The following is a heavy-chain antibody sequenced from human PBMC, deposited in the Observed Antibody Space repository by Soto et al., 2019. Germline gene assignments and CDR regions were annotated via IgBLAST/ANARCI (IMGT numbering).Heavy chain of an antibody. V-gene: IGHV3-11*06. D-gene: IGHD4-17*01. Sequence: GGSLRLSCAASGFTFSDYYMTWIRQAPGKGLEWVSYISSSSSYTNYVDSVKGRFTISRDNAKNSLYLQINSLRADDTSVYYCARADYSDYGNFAYWGQGTLVTVSS. CDR1: GFTFSDYY. J-gene: IGHJ4*02. CDR2: ISSSSSYT. CDR3: ARADYSDYGNFAY.